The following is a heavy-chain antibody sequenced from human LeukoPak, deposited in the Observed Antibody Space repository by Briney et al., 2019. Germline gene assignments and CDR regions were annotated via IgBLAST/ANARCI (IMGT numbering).Heavy chain of an antibody. J-gene: IGHJ5*02. CDR3: YSSGRGP. Sequence: PGGSLRLSCEASGFTFSNAWMTWVRQTPGEGLEWVGRIKSKTAGGATDYAAPVKGRFTISRDDSEKTAFLQMNSLQSEDTAVYFCYSSGRGPWGQGTLVIVSS. CDR1: GFTFSNAW. CDR2: IKSKTAGGAT. D-gene: IGHD3-10*01. V-gene: IGHV3-15*01.